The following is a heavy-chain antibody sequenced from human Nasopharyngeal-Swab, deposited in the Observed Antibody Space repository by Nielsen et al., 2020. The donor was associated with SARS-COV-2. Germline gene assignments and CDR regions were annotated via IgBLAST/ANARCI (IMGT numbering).Heavy chain of an antibody. CDR2: INHSGST. J-gene: IGHJ3*02. V-gene: IGHV4-34*01. CDR3: ATFEYSSSSAAFDI. D-gene: IGHD6-6*01. CDR1: GGSFSGYY. Sequence: SETLSLTCAVYGGSFSGYYWSWIRQPPGKGLEWIGEINHSGSTNYNPSLKSRVTISVDRSKNQFSLKLSSVTAADTAVYYCATFEYSSSSAAFDIWGQGTMVTVSS.